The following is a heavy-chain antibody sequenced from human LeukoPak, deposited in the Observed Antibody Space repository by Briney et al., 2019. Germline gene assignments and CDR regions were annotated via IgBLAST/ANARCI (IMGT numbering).Heavy chain of an antibody. CDR2: ISSSGSTI. Sequence: SGGSLRLSCVASGFTFSSYEMNWVRQAPGKGLEWVSHISSSGSTIYYADSVKGRFTISRDNAKNSLYLQMNSLRAEDTAVYYCARVEWIQLWFGVDYWGQGTLVTVSS. D-gene: IGHD5-18*01. CDR3: ARVEWIQLWFGVDY. CDR1: GFTFSSYE. J-gene: IGHJ4*02. V-gene: IGHV3-48*03.